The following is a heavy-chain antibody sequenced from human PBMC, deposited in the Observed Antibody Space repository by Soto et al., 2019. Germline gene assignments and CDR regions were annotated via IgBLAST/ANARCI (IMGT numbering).Heavy chain of an antibody. D-gene: IGHD3-3*01. CDR3: ARSITIFGVVISSYYFNY. Sequence: SVKVSCKGSGGTFSSYAISWVRQAPGQGREWMGGIIPIFGTANYAQKFQGRVTITADKSTSTAYMELSSLRSEDTAVYYCARSITIFGVVISSYYFNYWGQGTRGTAPQ. V-gene: IGHV1-69*06. CDR2: IIPIFGTA. J-gene: IGHJ4*02. CDR1: GGTFSSYA.